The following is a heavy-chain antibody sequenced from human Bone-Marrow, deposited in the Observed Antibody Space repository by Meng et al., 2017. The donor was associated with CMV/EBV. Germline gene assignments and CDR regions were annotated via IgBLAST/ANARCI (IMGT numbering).Heavy chain of an antibody. Sequence: GESLKISCAASGFTFSSYGMHWVRQAPGKGLEWVAVIWYDGSNKYYADSVKGRFTISRDNSKNTLYLQMNSLRAEDTAVYYCAKDHSPDYDYGDSRNYFDYWGQGTLVTDSS. CDR1: GFTFSSYG. CDR2: IWYDGSNK. D-gene: IGHD4-17*01. V-gene: IGHV3-30*02. CDR3: AKDHSPDYDYGDSRNYFDY. J-gene: IGHJ4*02.